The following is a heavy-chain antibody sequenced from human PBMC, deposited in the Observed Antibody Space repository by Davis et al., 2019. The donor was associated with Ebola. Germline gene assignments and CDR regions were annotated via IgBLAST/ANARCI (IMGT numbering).Heavy chain of an antibody. D-gene: IGHD1-7*01. CDR1: GFTFSSYA. CDR2: FSGSGGDT. J-gene: IGHJ4*02. Sequence: GGSLRLSCAASGFTFSSYAMSWVRQAPGKGLEWVSSFSGSGGDTYYADSVRGRFTISRDNSKNTLYLQMNSLRAEDTAVYFCARQNWNYDYWGQGTLVTVSS. CDR3: ARQNWNYDY. V-gene: IGHV3-23*01.